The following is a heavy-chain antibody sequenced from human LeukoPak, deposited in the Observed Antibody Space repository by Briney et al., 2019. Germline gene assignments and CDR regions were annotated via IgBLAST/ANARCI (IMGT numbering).Heavy chain of an antibody. CDR1: GFTVSSKY. CDR2: FYTGGST. J-gene: IGHJ4*02. Sequence: GRSLRLSCAASGFTVSSKYMNWVRQAPGKGLEWVSVFYTGGSTFYADSVKGRFTISRDNSKNTPYLQMNSLRAEDTAVYYCARDQVESTSWHAFDYWGQGTLVTVSS. D-gene: IGHD2-2*01. V-gene: IGHV3-53*05. CDR3: ARDQVESTSWHAFDY.